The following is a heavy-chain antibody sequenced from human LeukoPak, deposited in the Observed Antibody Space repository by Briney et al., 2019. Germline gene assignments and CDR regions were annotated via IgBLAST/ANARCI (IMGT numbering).Heavy chain of an antibody. CDR2: IYWNSGSI. CDR1: GFTFDDYA. Sequence: GRSLRLSCAASGFTFDDYAMHWVRQAPGKGLEWVSDIYWNSGSIGYADSVKGRFTISRDNAKHSLYLQMNRLSGEDAAVYYCAKVMVSGKGYPNLDYWGQGTLVTVSS. D-gene: IGHD3-3*01. J-gene: IGHJ4*02. V-gene: IGHV3-9*01. CDR3: AKVMVSGKGYPNLDY.